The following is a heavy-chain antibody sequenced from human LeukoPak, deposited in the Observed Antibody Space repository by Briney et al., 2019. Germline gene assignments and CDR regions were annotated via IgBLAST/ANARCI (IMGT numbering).Heavy chain of an antibody. D-gene: IGHD3-3*01. J-gene: IGHJ5*02. V-gene: IGHV3-11*04. CDR1: GFTFNNYY. CDR3: ARRYDFWSGYYGWFDP. Sequence: GGSLRLSCAASGFTFNNYYMSWIRRAPGKGLDWISYISISGYSTYYADSVKGRFTISRDNAKNSLYLQMNNLRPEDTAFDYCARRYDFWSGYYGWFDPWGQGTLVTVSS. CDR2: ISISGYST.